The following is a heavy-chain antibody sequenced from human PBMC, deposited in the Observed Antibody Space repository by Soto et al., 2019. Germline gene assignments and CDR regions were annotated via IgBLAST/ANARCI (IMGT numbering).Heavy chain of an antibody. V-gene: IGHV3-74*01. Sequence: EVQLVESGGGLVQPGKALRLSCAASGLTFSKNWMHWVGQAPGKGRVWVSYIRGDGTTTDYADSVKGRFTISRDNAKNTLYLQMDSLRVEDTAVYYCAIQDCTNDVCLEAAVTVGGALEYWGQGAQVTVTS. CDR3: AIQDCTNDVCLEAAVTVGGALEY. J-gene: IGHJ4*02. CDR2: IRGDGTTT. D-gene: IGHD2-8*01. CDR1: GLTFSKNW.